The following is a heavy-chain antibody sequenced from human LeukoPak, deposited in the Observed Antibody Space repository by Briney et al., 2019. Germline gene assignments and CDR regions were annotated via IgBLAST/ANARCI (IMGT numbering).Heavy chain of an antibody. J-gene: IGHJ6*02. CDR3: ARDPLTVTTTYYGMDV. CDR1: GGTFSSYA. CDR2: IIPILGIA. D-gene: IGHD4-17*01. V-gene: IGHV1-69*04. Sequence: ASVKVSCKASGGTFSSYAISWVRQAPGQGLEWMGRIIPILGIANYAQKFQGRVTITADKSTSTAYTELSSLRSEDTAVYYCARDPLTVTTTYYGMDVWGQGTTVTVSS.